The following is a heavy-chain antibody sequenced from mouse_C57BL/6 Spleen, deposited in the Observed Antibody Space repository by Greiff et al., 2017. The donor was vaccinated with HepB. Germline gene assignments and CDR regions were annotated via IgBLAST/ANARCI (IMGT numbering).Heavy chain of an antibody. CDR3: TRDRYYYGSSPYWYFDV. J-gene: IGHJ1*03. D-gene: IGHD1-1*01. CDR2: ISSGGDYT. CDR1: GFTFSSYA. V-gene: IGHV5-9-1*02. Sequence: EVMLVESGEGLVKPGGSLKLSCAASGFTFSSYAMSWVRQTPEKRLEWVAYISSGGDYTYYADTVKGRFTISRDNARNTLYLQMSSLKSEDTAMYYCTRDRYYYGSSPYWYFDVWGTGTTVTVSS.